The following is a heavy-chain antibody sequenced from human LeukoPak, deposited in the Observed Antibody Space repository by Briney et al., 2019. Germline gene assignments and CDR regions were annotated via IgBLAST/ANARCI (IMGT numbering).Heavy chain of an antibody. CDR2: ISPSGATI. V-gene: IGHV3-11*01. CDR1: GFTFSDYY. CDR3: ARCRGHSCCFDN. J-gene: IGHJ4*02. D-gene: IGHD2-15*01. Sequence: PGGSQRLSCAASGFTFSDYYMSWIRQASGKGLEWVSYISPSGATISYADSVKGRFTTSRDNAKSSLYLQMNSLRAEDTAVYYCARCRGHSCCFDNWGQGTQVTVSS.